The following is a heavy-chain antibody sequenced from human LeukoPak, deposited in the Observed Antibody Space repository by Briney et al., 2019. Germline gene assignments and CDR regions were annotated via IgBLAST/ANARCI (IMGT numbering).Heavy chain of an antibody. Sequence: GGSLRLSRAPSGFTFSTYSMNWVRQAPGKTLEWVSSISSGGRHTYYADSVKGRFTISRDNAKNSLFLHINSLRADDTAVYYCARESFDSWGQGVLVIVSS. CDR3: ARESFDS. CDR2: ISSGGRHT. CDR1: GFTFSTYS. J-gene: IGHJ5*01. V-gene: IGHV3-21*01.